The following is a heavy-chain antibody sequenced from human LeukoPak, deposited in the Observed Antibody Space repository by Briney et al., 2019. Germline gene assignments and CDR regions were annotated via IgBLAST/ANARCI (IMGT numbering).Heavy chain of an antibody. CDR2: ISAYNCNT. CDR3: ARALEVVVPAATWFDP. D-gene: IGHD2-2*01. J-gene: IGHJ5*02. Sequence: ASVKVSCKASGYTFTSYGISWVRQAPGQGLEWMGWISAYNCNTNYAQKLQGRVTMTTATSTSTAYMELRSLRSDDTAVYYCARALEVVVPAATWFDPWGQGTLVTVSS. CDR1: GYTFTSYG. V-gene: IGHV1-18*01.